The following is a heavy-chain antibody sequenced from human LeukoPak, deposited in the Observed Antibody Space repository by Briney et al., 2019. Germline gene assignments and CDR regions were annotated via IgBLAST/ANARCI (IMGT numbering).Heavy chain of an antibody. J-gene: IGHJ4*02. V-gene: IGHV4-31*03. Sequence: PSETPSLTCTVSGGSISSGGYYWSWIRQHPGKGLEWIGYIYYSGSTYYNPSLKSRVTISVDTSKNQFSLKLSSVTAADTAVYYCAREINSGYDTYYFDYWGQGTLVTVSS. D-gene: IGHD5-12*01. CDR1: GGSISSGGYY. CDR2: IYYSGST. CDR3: AREINSGYDTYYFDY.